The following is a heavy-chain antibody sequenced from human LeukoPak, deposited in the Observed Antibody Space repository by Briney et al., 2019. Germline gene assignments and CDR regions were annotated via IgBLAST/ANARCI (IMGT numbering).Heavy chain of an antibody. CDR1: GGSISSSSYY. V-gene: IGHV4-39*07. J-gene: IGHJ5*02. Sequence: PSETLSLTCTVSGGSISSSSYYWGRIRQPPGKGLEWIGTIYYSGRTSYNPSLKSRVTISVDTSKNQFSLKLSSVTAADTAVYYCARQTYYDILTGKQGLDPWGQGTLVTVSS. CDR2: IYYSGRT. CDR3: ARQTYYDILTGKQGLDP. D-gene: IGHD3-9*01.